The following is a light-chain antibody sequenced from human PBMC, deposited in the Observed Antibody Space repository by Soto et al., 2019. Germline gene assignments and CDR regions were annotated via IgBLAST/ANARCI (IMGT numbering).Light chain of an antibody. V-gene: IGKV1-5*03. CDR1: QSISSW. CDR3: QQYNSYPMYT. J-gene: IGKJ2*01. Sequence: DIQMTQSPSTLSASVGDRVTITCRASQSISSWLAWYQQKPGKAPKLLIYKASILESGVPSRFSGSGSGTEFTLTISSLQPDDFATYYCQQYNSYPMYTFGQGTKLEIK. CDR2: KAS.